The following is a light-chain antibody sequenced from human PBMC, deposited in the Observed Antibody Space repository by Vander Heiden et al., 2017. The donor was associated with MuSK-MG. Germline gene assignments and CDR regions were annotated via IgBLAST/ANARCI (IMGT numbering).Light chain of an antibody. CDR1: EGIGHW. CDR3: QQYNNDSPYT. CDR2: DVS. Sequence: DMQMTPSPSTLSASVGDRVTLTCRASEGIGHWLAWYQQKPGKAPKLLIYDVSTLESGVPSRFSGSGSQTEFTLTISSLQPGDFATYYCQQYNNDSPYTFGQGTKLEI. J-gene: IGKJ2*01. V-gene: IGKV1-5*01.